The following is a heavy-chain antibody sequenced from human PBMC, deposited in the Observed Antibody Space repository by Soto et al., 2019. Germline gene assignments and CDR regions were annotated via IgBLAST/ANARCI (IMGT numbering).Heavy chain of an antibody. CDR1: GFTFSDHF. D-gene: IGHD3-10*01. J-gene: IGHJ2*01. CDR2: IRNKAYSYTT. V-gene: IGHV3-72*01. Sequence: EVQLVESGGGLVQPGGSLRLSCAASGFTFSDHFMDWVRQAPGKGLEWVGRIRNKAYSYTTEYAASVKGRFTISRDDSMNSLYLQMNSLKTEDTAVYYCARGGGWDFELWGRGTLVTVSS. CDR3: ARGGGWDFEL.